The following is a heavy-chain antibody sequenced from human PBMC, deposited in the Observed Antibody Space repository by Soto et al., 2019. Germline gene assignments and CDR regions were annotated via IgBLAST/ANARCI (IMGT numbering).Heavy chain of an antibody. D-gene: IGHD6-13*01. Sequence: GGSLRLSCAASGFTFSSYAMSWVRQAPGKGLEWVAVISYDGSNKYYADSVKGRFTISRDNSKNTLYLQMNSLRAEDTAVYYCAKDLRSSSSWYGGYYYGMDVWGQGTTVTVSS. J-gene: IGHJ6*02. CDR1: GFTFSSYA. V-gene: IGHV3-30*18. CDR3: AKDLRSSSSWYGGYYYGMDV. CDR2: ISYDGSNK.